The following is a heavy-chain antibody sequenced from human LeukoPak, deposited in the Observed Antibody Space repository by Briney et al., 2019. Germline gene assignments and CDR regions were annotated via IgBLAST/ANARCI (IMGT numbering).Heavy chain of an antibody. V-gene: IGHV4-4*07. J-gene: IGHJ3*02. CDR3: ARGATGTKLGLAFDI. Sequence: SETLSLTCTVSGGFISSYYWSWIRQPAGKGLEWIGRIYTSGSTNYNPSLKSRVTLSVDTSKNQFSLKLSSVTAADTAVYYCARGATGTKLGLAFDIWGQGTMVTVSS. D-gene: IGHD1-7*01. CDR2: IYTSGST. CDR1: GGFISSYY.